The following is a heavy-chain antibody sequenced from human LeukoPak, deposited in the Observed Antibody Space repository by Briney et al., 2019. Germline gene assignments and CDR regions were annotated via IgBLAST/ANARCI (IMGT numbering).Heavy chain of an antibody. V-gene: IGHV1-8*03. CDR3: ASASLVAAILPPGDY. J-gene: IGHJ4*02. Sequence: ASVKVSCKASGYTFTSYDINWVRQATGQGLEWMGWMNPNRGNTGYAQKFQGRVTITRNTSISTAYMELSSLRSEDTAVHYWASASLVAAILPPGDYWGQGTLVTVSS. D-gene: IGHD5-12*01. CDR1: GYTFTSYD. CDR2: MNPNRGNT.